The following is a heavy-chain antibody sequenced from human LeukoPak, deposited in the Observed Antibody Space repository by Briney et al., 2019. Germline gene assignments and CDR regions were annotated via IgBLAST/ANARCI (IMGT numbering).Heavy chain of an antibody. J-gene: IGHJ4*02. CDR3: AKDKGVTNYVEY. D-gene: IGHD2-8*01. CDR2: IYSGGST. V-gene: IGHV3-53*05. Sequence: GGSLRLSCAASGFTVSSNYMSWVRQAPGKGLEWVSVIYSGGSTYYADSVKGRFTISRDNSKNTLYLQLNSLRTEDTTVYYCAKDKGVTNYVEYWGQGTLVTVSS. CDR1: GFTVSSNY.